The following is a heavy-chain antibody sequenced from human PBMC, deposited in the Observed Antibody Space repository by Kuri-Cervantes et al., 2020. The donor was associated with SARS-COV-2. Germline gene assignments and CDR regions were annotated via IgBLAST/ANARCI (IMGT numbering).Heavy chain of an antibody. D-gene: IGHD2-21*02. J-gene: IGHJ3*02. CDR2: INPNSGGT. CDR1: GYTFTSYG. Sequence: ASVKVSCKASGYTFTSYGISWVRQAPGQGLEWMGWINPNSGGTNYAQKFQGRVTMTRDTSISTAYMELSSLTFEDTAIYYCARDSGDWNPDGLDIWGQGTMVTVSS. CDR3: ARDSGDWNPDGLDI. V-gene: IGHV1-2*02.